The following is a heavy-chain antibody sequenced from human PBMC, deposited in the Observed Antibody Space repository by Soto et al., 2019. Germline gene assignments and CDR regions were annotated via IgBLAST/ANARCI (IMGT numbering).Heavy chain of an antibody. D-gene: IGHD6-25*01. J-gene: IGHJ1*01. V-gene: IGHV3-23*01. CDR2: ISGSGGST. CDR1: GFTFSSYA. Sequence: QPGGSLRLSCAASGFTFSSYAMSWVRQAPGKRLEWVSAISGSGGSTYYADSVKGRSTISRDNSKNTLYLQMNSLRAEDTAVYYCAKVGYRWADWMWFQHWGQGTLVTVSS. CDR3: AKVGYRWADWMWFQH.